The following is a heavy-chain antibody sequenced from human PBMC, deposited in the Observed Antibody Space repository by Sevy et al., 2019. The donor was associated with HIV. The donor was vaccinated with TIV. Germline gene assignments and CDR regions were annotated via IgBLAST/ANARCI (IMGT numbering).Heavy chain of an antibody. Sequence: ASVKVSCKASGYTFTSYDINWVRQATGQGLEWMGWMNPNRGNTGYAQKFQGRVTMTRHTYISTAYMELSSLRSEDTAVYYCARGRRIAAAGSCIYWGQGTLVTVSS. CDR2: MNPNRGNT. CDR1: GYTFTSYD. V-gene: IGHV1-8*01. D-gene: IGHD6-13*01. J-gene: IGHJ4*02. CDR3: ARGRRIAAAGSCIY.